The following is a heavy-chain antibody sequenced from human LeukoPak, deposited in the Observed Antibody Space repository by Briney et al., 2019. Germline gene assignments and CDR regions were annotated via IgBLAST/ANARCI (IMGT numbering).Heavy chain of an antibody. CDR2: IRSKAYGGAT. D-gene: IGHD1-7*01. CDR1: GFTFSSSA. J-gene: IGHJ4*02. Sequence: GGSLRLSCAASGFTFSSSAMSWVRQAPGKGLEWVGFIRSKAYGGATEYAASVKGRFTISRDDSKSIAYLQMNSLKTEDTAVYYCTRERYNWNYADYFDYWGQGTLVTVSS. CDR3: TRERYNWNYADYFDY. V-gene: IGHV3-49*04.